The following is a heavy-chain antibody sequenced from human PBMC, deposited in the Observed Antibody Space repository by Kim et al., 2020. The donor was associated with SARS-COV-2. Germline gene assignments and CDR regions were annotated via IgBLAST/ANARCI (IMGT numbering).Heavy chain of an antibody. J-gene: IGHJ4*02. D-gene: IGHD2-21*02. CDR1: GGSISRGGYY. V-gene: IGHV4-31*03. CDR3: ARVSMTSYTDFDY. Sequence: SETLSLTCTVSGGSISRGGYYWSWIRQHPGKGLEWIGYISYSGSTYYNPSLKSRVAISVDTSKNQFSLKLSSVTAADTAMYYCARVSMTSYTDFDYWGQGTLVTVSS. CDR2: ISYSGST.